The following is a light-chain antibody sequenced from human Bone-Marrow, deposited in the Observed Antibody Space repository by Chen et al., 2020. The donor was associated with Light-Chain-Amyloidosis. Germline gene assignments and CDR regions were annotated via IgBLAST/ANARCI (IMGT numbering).Light chain of an antibody. J-gene: IGLJ3*02. CDR3: QVWDRSSDRPV. CDR1: NIGSTS. V-gene: IGLV3-21*02. CDR2: DDS. Sequence: SYVLTQPSSVSVAPGQTATIACGGHNIGSTSVHWYQQTPGQAPLPVVYDDSDRPSGIPERLSGSNSGNTATLTISRVEAGDEADYYCQVWDRSSDRPVFGGGTKLTVL.